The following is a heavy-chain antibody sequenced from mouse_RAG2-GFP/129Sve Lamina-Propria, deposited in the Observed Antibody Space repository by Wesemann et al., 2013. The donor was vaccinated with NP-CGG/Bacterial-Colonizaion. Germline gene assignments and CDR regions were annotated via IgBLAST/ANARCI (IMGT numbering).Heavy chain of an antibody. CDR2: ISYDGSN. CDR3: ARPYDYEGFAY. Sequence: DVQLQESGPGLVKPSQSLSLTCSVTGYSITSGYYWNWIRQFPGNKLEWMGYISYDGSNNYNPSLKNRISITRDTSKNQFFLKLNSVTTEDTATYYCARPYDYEGFAYWGQGTLVTVSA. D-gene: IGHD2-4*01. CDR1: GYSITSGYY. V-gene: IGHV3-6*01. J-gene: IGHJ3*01.